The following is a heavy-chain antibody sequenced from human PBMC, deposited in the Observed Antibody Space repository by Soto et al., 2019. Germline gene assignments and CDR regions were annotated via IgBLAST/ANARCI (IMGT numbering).Heavy chain of an antibody. CDR3: ARVGGRTYYYDSSGYYYFDY. J-gene: IGHJ4*02. CDR2: IVPIFGTA. CDR1: GGTFSSYA. V-gene: IGHV1-69*13. Sequence: GASVKVSCKASGGTFSSYAISWVRQAPGQGLEWMGGIVPIFGTANYAQKFQGRVTITADESTSTAYMELSSLRSEDTAVYYCARVGGRTYYYDSSGYYYFDYWGQGTLVTVSS. D-gene: IGHD3-22*01.